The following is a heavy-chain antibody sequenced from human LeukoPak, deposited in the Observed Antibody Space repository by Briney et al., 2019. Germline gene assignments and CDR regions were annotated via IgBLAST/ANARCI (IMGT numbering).Heavy chain of an antibody. Sequence: SETLSLTCTVSGGSISSYYWSWIRQPPGKGLEWIGYIYYSGSTNYNPSLKSRVTISVDTSKNQFSLKLSSVTAADTAVYYCARASSTIFGVVPNYYYYGMDVWGQGTTVTVSS. V-gene: IGHV4-59*01. J-gene: IGHJ6*02. CDR3: ARASSTIFGVVPNYYYYGMDV. D-gene: IGHD3-3*01. CDR1: GGSISSYY. CDR2: IYYSGST.